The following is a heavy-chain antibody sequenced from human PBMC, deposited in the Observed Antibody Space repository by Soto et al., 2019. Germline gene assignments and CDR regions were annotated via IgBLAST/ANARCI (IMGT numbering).Heavy chain of an antibody. D-gene: IGHD6-13*01. CDR3: APDPHSSSWWAYYYYGMDA. CDR1: GYTFTSYG. J-gene: IGHJ6*02. V-gene: IGHV1-18*01. Sequence: ASVKVSCKASGYTFTSYGISWVRQAPGQGLEWMGWISAYNGNTNYAQKLQGRVTMTTDTSTSTAYMELRSLRSDDTAVYYCAPDPHSSSWWAYYYYGMDAWGQGTTVTVSS. CDR2: ISAYNGNT.